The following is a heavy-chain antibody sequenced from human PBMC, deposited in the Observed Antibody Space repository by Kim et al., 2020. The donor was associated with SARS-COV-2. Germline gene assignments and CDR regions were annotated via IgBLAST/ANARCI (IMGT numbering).Heavy chain of an antibody. D-gene: IGHD5-12*01. CDR2: IYEDGTEN. CDR1: GFTFTYYW. Sequence: GGSLRLSCAASGFTFTYYWMTWVRQAPGKRLEWVANIYEDGTENYYVCSVKGRFTISGDNAKNSLYLQKNSMRAGDTADYYCGGWVLVARALDFCFWG. V-gene: IGHV3-7*01. J-gene: IGHJ6*01. CDR3: GGWVLVARALDFCF.